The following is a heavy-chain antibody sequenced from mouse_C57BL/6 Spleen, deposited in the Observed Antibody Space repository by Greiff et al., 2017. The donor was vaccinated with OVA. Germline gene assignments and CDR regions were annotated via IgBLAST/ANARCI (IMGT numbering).Heavy chain of an antibody. CDR1: GYTFTSYW. CDR2: IYPGSGST. CDR3: ASSVVATSNWYFDV. J-gene: IGHJ1*03. V-gene: IGHV1-55*01. D-gene: IGHD1-1*01. Sequence: VKLMESGAELVKPGASVKMSCKASGYTFTSYWITWVKQRPGQGLEWIGDIYPGSGSTNYNEKFKSKATLTVDTSSSTAYMQLSSLTSEDSAVYYCASSVVATSNWYFDVWGTGTTVTVSS.